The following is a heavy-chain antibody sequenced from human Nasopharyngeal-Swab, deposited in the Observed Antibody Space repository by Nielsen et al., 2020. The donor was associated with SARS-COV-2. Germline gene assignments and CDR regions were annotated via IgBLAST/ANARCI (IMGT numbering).Heavy chain of an antibody. CDR1: GYTFTSYA. Sequence: ASVQVSCKASGYTFTSYAMHWVRPAPAQRLEWMGWINAGNGNTKSSQKFQGRVTITSDTSASTAYMELSSLRSEDTALYYCPRDISAPDRPEYWFDYWGQGTLVTVSS. J-gene: IGHJ4*02. D-gene: IGHD2-8*02. CDR3: PRDISAPDRPEYWFDY. V-gene: IGHV1-3*01. CDR2: INAGNGNT.